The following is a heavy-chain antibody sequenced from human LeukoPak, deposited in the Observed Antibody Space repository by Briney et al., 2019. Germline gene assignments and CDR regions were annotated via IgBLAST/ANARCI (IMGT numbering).Heavy chain of an antibody. D-gene: IGHD2/OR15-2a*01. CDR3: AGTIIGKWAIDF. Sequence: GGSLRLSCAASGFTFSSYGMHWVRQAPGKGLEWVAVIWYDGSNKYYADSVKGRFTISRDISKNTLYLQVNSLRGEDTAVYYCAGTIIGKWAIDFWGQGTLVTVSS. J-gene: IGHJ4*02. V-gene: IGHV3-33*01. CDR1: GFTFSSYG. CDR2: IWYDGSNK.